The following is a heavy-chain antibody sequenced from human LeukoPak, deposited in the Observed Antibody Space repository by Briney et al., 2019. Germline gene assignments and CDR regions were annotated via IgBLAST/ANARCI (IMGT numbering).Heavy chain of an antibody. CDR1: GYSFTADC. V-gene: IGHV1-2*02. Sequence: ASAKGSCKASGYSFTADCIHWGRHDPRQGLEWLGWIDPNTGQTDSAQKFQGRVTVTRDTSINTAYMDLSSLRSDDTAVYYCARVVGQGTAMPSRDFFACWGQGTLVTVSS. CDR2: IDPNTGQT. CDR3: ARVVGQGTAMPSRDFFAC. D-gene: IGHD5-18*01. J-gene: IGHJ4*02.